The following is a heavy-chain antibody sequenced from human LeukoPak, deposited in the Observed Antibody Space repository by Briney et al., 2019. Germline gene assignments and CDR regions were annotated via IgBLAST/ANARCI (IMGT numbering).Heavy chain of an antibody. CDR1: GGSISSYY. CDR2: IYTSGST. CDR3: AGLRIGYCSSTSCYALGALDY. Sequence: KASETLSLTCTVSGGSISSYYWSWIRQPAGKGLEWIGRIYTSGSTNYNPSLKSRVTMSVDTSKNQFSLKLSSVTAADTAVYYCAGLRIGYCSSTSCYALGALDYWGQGTLVTVSS. V-gene: IGHV4-4*07. J-gene: IGHJ4*02. D-gene: IGHD2-2*01.